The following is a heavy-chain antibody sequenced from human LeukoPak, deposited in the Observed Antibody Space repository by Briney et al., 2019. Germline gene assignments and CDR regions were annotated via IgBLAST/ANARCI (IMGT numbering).Heavy chain of an antibody. V-gene: IGHV1-8*01. J-gene: IGHJ4*02. D-gene: IGHD4-17*01. CDR1: AYTFTSYD. CDR3: ARDYGDHGLDY. Sequence: ASVRVSCKASAYTFTSYDINWVRQATGQGLEWMGWMNPNSGNTGYAQKFQGRVTMTRNTSISTAYMELSSPRSEDTAVYYCARDYGDHGLDYWGQGTLVTVSS. CDR2: MNPNSGNT.